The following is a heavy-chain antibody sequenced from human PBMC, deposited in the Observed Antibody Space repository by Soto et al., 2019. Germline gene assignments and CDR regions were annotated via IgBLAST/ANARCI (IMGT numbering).Heavy chain of an antibody. D-gene: IGHD6-13*01. J-gene: IGHJ4*02. CDR3: AKHYSSRWADLDY. Sequence: QVQLVESGGGVVQPGRSLRLSCAASGFTFSSYGRHWVRQAPGKGLEWVAVISYDGSNKYYADSVKGRFTISRDNSKNTLYLQMNSLRAEDTAVYYCAKHYSSRWADLDYWGQGTLVTVSS. CDR1: GFTFSSYG. CDR2: ISYDGSNK. V-gene: IGHV3-30*18.